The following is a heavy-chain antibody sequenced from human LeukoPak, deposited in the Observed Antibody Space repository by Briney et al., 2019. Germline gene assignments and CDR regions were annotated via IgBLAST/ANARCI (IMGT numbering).Heavy chain of an antibody. D-gene: IGHD6-13*01. Sequence: ASVNVSCKASGYTFTSYYMHWVRQAPGQGLEWMGIINQSGGSTSYAQKFQGRVTMTRDMSTSTVYMELSSLRSEDTAVYYCARESIAAAGTPNFDYWGQGTLVTVSS. CDR2: INQSGGST. V-gene: IGHV1-46*01. J-gene: IGHJ4*02. CDR1: GYTFTSYY. CDR3: ARESIAAAGTPNFDY.